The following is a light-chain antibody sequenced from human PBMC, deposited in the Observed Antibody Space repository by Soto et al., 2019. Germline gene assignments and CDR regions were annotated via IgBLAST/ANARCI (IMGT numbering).Light chain of an antibody. Sequence: DIQMTQSPSTLSASVGDRVTITCRASQSISTWLAWYQQKPGKAPKLLIYDASILESGVPSRFSGSGSGTEFILTISSLQPDDFATYYCQQYNSFSGVTFGPGTKVDNK. CDR2: DAS. CDR3: QQYNSFSGVT. V-gene: IGKV1-5*01. CDR1: QSISTW. J-gene: IGKJ3*01.